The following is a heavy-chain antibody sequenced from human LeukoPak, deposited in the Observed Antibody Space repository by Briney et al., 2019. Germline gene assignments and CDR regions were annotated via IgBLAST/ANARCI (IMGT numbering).Heavy chain of an antibody. J-gene: IGHJ3*02. CDR1: GGTFSSYA. V-gene: IGHV1-69*05. CDR2: SIPIFGTA. Sequence: ASVKVSCKASGGTFSSYATSWVRQAPGQGLEGMGGSIPIFGTANYAQKFQGRVTITTDESTSTAYMELSSLRSEDTAVYYCARAPRSIAAAGLDAFDIWGQGTMVTVSS. CDR3: ARAPRSIAAAGLDAFDI. D-gene: IGHD6-13*01.